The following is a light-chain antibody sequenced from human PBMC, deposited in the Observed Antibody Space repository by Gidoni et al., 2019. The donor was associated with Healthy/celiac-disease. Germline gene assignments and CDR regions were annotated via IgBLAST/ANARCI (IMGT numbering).Light chain of an antibody. J-gene: IGLJ2*01. Sequence: QSALTQPASVSGSPGQSITISCTGTSSDVGGYNYVSWYQQHPGKAHKLMIYEVSKRPSGVSNRFSGSKSGNTASLTISGLQAEDEADYDCSSYTSSSSVVFGGGTKLTVL. V-gene: IGLV2-14*01. CDR1: SSDVGGYNY. CDR2: EVS. CDR3: SSYTSSSSVV.